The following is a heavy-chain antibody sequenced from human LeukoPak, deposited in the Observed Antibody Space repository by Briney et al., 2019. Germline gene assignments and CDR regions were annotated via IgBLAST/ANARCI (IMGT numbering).Heavy chain of an antibody. V-gene: IGHV3-49*04. CDR2: IRSKAYGGTT. CDR3: TRGNYGDVDY. CDR1: GFTFNSYG. Sequence: GGSLRLSCAASGFTFNSYGMNWVRQAPGKGLEWVGFIRSKAYGGTTEYAASVKGRFTISRDDSKSIAYLQMNSLKTEDTAVYYCTRGNYGDVDYWGQGTLVTVSS. D-gene: IGHD4-17*01. J-gene: IGHJ4*02.